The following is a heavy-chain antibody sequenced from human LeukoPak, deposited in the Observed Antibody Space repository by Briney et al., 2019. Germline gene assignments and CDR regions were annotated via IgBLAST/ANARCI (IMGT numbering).Heavy chain of an antibody. CDR3: AKDLLGQWPTVFDY. D-gene: IGHD6-19*01. Sequence: GGSLRLSCAASGFTFYNYAMSWVRQAPGKGLEWVSTIGGTGRSTYYADSVKGRFTISRDNAKNSLYLQMNSLRAEDTAVYYCAKDLLGQWPTVFDYWGQGTLVTVSS. V-gene: IGHV3-23*01. CDR1: GFTFYNYA. J-gene: IGHJ4*02. CDR2: IGGTGRST.